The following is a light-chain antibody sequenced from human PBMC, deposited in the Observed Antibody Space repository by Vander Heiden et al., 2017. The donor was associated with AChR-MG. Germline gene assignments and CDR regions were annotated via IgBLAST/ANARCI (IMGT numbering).Light chain of an antibody. Sequence: QSALTQPASVSGSPGQSITISCPGTSSDIGNYNFVSWYRQHPGKAPKLIIYDVSNRPSGVSNRFSGSKSGNTASLTISGLQAEDEADYYCSSYTTSSTLEFGGGTKLTVL. J-gene: IGLJ2*01. CDR3: SSYTTSSTLE. CDR2: DVS. V-gene: IGLV2-14*03. CDR1: SSDIGNYNF.